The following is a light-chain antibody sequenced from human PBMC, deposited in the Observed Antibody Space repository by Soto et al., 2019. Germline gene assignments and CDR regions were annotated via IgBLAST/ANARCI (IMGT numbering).Light chain of an antibody. J-gene: IGLJ2*01. Sequence: QSVLTQPPSVSAAPGQKVTISCSGGSSNIGNNDVSWYQQFPGTAPKLLIYDNNNRPSGIPDRFSGSKSGTSATLDITGLQTGDEADYFCATWDSSLSAVFGGGTKLTVL. CDR2: DNN. CDR1: SSNIGNND. CDR3: ATWDSSLSAV. V-gene: IGLV1-51*01.